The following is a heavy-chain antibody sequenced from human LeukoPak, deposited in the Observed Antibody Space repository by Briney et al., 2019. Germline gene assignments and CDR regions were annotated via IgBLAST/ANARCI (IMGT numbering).Heavy chain of an antibody. V-gene: IGHV1-18*01. CDR1: GYTFTSYG. J-gene: IGHJ4*02. CDR2: ISAYNGNT. Sequence: VASVKVSCKASGYTFTSYGISWVRQAPGQGLEWMGWISAYNGNTNYAQKLQGRVTMTTDTSTSTAYMELRSLRSDDTAVYYCAGTPPWPHSGGLDYWGQGTWSPSPQ. D-gene: IGHD1-14*01. CDR3: AGTPPWPHSGGLDY.